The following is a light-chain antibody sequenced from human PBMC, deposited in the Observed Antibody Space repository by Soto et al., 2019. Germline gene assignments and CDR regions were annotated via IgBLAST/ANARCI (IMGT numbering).Light chain of an antibody. CDR1: QSVSSSS. CDR3: QQYGSSTLFT. J-gene: IGKJ3*01. CDR2: GAS. V-gene: IGKV3-20*01. Sequence: EIVLTQSQGTLSLSPGERATLSCRASQSVSSSSLAWYQQKPGQDPRLLIYGASSRATGIPDGFSVSGSGTAFTLTSTSLWTGHFAVYYCQQYGSSTLFTFGPGTKVDIK.